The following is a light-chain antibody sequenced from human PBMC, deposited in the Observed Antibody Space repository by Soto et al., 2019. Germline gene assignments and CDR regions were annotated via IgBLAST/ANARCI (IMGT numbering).Light chain of an antibody. Sequence: EIVLTQSPATMSLSPGERATLSCRASQSVSSYLAWYQQKPGQAPRLLIYDASNRATGIPARFSGSGSGTDFTLTISSLEPEDFEVYYCQQRSNWPWTFGQGPKVDIK. V-gene: IGKV3-11*01. CDR1: QSVSSY. CDR2: DAS. CDR3: QQRSNWPWT. J-gene: IGKJ1*01.